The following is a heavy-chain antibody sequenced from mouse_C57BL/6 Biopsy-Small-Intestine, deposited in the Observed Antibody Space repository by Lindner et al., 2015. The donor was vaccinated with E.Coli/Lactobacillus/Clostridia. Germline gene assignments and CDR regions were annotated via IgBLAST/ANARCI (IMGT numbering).Heavy chain of an antibody. D-gene: IGHD4-1*01. CDR3: AREGKLGRAFAY. V-gene: IGHV1-84*01. Sequence: VQLQESGPELVKPGASVKMSCKASGCTFTDYFINWVNQRPGQGLEWIGWIYPGSGNSKYNEKFKGKATLTVDTSSSTAYMQLSSLTSEDSAVYFCAREGKLGRAFAYWGQGTLVTVSA. CDR1: GCTFTDYF. J-gene: IGHJ3*01. CDR2: IYPGSGNS.